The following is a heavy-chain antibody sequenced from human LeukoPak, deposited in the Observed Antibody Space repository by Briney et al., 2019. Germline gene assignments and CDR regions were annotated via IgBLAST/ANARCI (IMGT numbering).Heavy chain of an antibody. CDR3: AKTLYYYYGMDV. J-gene: IGHJ6*02. CDR2: ITSDGSDT. CDR1: GFTFSSYW. D-gene: IGHD4-23*01. V-gene: IGHV3-74*01. Sequence: PGGSLRLSCAASGFTFSSYWMHWVRQAPGKGLVWVSRITSDGSDTSYADSVKGRFTISRDNAKDTLYLQMNSLRAEDTAVYYCAKTLYYYYGMDVWGQGTTVTVSS.